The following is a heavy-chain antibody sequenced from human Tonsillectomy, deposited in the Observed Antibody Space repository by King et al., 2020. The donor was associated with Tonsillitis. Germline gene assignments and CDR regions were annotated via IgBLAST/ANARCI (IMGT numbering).Heavy chain of an antibody. D-gene: IGHD3-3*01. Sequence: VQLQESGPGLVKPSETLSLTCTVSGGSVSSGDYYWSWIRQPPGKGLEWIGYIYYTGSTNYNPSLKSRVTISVDTSKNQFSLKMSSVTAADTAVYYCARHPRGYDFWSNPSDNWFDPWGQGTLVTVSS. CDR3: ARHPRGYDFWSNPSDNWFDP. V-gene: IGHV4-61*08. CDR1: GGSVSSGDYY. J-gene: IGHJ5*02. CDR2: IYYTGST.